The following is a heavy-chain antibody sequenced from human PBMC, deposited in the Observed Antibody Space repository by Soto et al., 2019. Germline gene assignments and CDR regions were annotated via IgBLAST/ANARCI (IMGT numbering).Heavy chain of an antibody. D-gene: IGHD6-19*01. CDR2: FDPEDGET. J-gene: IGHJ4*02. Sequence: ASVKVSCKVSGYTLTELSMHWVRQAPGKGLEWMGGFDPEDGETIYAQKFQGRVTMTEDTSTDTAYMELSSLRSEDTAVYYCATAGPEYSSGWYLFEYWGQGTLVTVS. V-gene: IGHV1-24*01. CDR1: GYTLTELS. CDR3: ATAGPEYSSGWYLFEY.